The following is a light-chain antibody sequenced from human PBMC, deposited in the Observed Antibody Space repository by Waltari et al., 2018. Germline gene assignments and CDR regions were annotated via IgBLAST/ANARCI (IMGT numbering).Light chain of an antibody. CDR3: QQRSNWSYT. J-gene: IGKJ2*01. CDR1: QSVSSY. Sequence: DIVLTQSPATLSLSPGERANLSCRASQSVSSYLAWYQQKPGQAPRLLIYDASNRATGIPARFSGSGSGTDFTLTISSLEPEDFAVYYCQQRSNWSYTFGQGTKLEIK. CDR2: DAS. V-gene: IGKV3-11*01.